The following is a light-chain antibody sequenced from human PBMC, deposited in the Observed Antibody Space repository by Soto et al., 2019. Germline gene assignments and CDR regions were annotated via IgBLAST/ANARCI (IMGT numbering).Light chain of an antibody. CDR2: GAS. CDR1: QTVSSY. Sequence: EIVLTQSPPTLSLSPRERRHLXWRTSQTVSSYLLWYQQKPGQAPRLLIYGASNRATDIPDRFSGRGSGTDFILTISSLEPEDFAVYYCPQSSNWPPEITFGQGTRLEIK. J-gene: IGKJ5*01. CDR3: PQSSNWPPEIT. V-gene: IGKV3-11*01.